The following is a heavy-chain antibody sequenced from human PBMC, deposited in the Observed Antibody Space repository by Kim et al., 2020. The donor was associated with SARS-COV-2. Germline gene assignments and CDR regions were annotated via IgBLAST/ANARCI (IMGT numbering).Heavy chain of an antibody. D-gene: IGHD3-16*01. J-gene: IGHJ4*02. Sequence: ASVKVSCKTSGYSFINYIILWVRQAPGKGPESMGWINPNSGVTTYAENFQGRVTMTRDTSASTAYMELSRLTFDDTAVYYCARHGGVGNFGDHWGPGTLVTVSS. CDR1: GYSFINYI. CDR3: ARHGGVGNFGDH. CDR2: INPNSGVT. V-gene: IGHV1-2*02.